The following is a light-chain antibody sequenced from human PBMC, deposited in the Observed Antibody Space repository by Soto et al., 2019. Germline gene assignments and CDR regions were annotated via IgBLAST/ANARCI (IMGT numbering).Light chain of an antibody. CDR3: QQYYRAPVT. Sequence: DIVMTQSPDSLAVPLGERATIHCWSSQSVLSASNNKNYLAWLQHRPGQPPKLLFYWSSIRASGVPDRFSASGSGTDFTLTISSLQAEDVALYYCQQYYRAPVTFGGGTKVEI. J-gene: IGKJ4*01. CDR2: WSS. CDR1: QSVLSASNNKNY. V-gene: IGKV4-1*01.